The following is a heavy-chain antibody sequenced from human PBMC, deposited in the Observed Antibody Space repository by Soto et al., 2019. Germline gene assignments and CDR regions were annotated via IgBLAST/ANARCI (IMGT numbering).Heavy chain of an antibody. D-gene: IGHD1-7*01. CDR2: IYHSGST. CDR1: GGSITSSGYS. V-gene: IGHV4-30-2*01. J-gene: IGHJ5*02. Sequence: QLQLQESGSGLVKPSQTLSLTCTVSGGSITSSGYSWSWIRQPPGKGLEWIGYIYHSGSTFSNPSLRSRVTISVDRSKDQFSLKLNSVTAADTAVYYCAKWNSNWFDPWGQGTLVTVS. CDR3: AKWNSNWFDP.